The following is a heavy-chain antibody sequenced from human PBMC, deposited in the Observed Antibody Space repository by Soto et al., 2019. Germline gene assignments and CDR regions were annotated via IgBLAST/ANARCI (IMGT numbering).Heavy chain of an antibody. J-gene: IGHJ4*01. D-gene: IGHD1-26*01. Sequence: EVQLLESGGALVQPGGSLRLSCAASGFTFSSYAMNGVRQAPGKGLEWVSGISGSGISTYDADSVKGRFTLSRDNAKNTLYMQMNSLRAKDKAVYYCARGLKLVGTTGIDFWGQGTLETV. V-gene: IGHV3-23*01. CDR1: GFTFSSYA. CDR3: ARGLKLVGTTGIDF. CDR2: ISGSGIST.